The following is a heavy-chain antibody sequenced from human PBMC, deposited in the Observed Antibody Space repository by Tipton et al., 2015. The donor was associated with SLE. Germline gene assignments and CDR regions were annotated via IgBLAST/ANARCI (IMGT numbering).Heavy chain of an antibody. CDR2: INHSGST. CDR1: GGSISSSSYY. J-gene: IGHJ4*02. CDR3: AREAAAAGQFDY. D-gene: IGHD6-13*01. V-gene: IGHV4-39*07. Sequence: TLSLTCTVSGGSISSSSYYWGWIRQPPGKGLEWIGEINHSGSTNYNPSLKSRVTISVDTSKNQFSLKLSSVTAADTAVYYCAREAAAAGQFDYWGQGTLVTVSS.